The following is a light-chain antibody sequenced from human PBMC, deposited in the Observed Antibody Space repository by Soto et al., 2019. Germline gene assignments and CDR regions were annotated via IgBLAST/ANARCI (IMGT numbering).Light chain of an antibody. CDR3: QQYDNWPWT. Sequence: EVVMTQSPATMSASPGDKVSLSCRANQTISNTLAWYQQKPGQAPRLLIYGASRRATGFPARFSGSGSGTDFTLTISSLQSEDFAVYYCQQYDNWPWTFGQGTKVDI. V-gene: IGKV3-15*01. J-gene: IGKJ1*01. CDR2: GAS. CDR1: QTISNT.